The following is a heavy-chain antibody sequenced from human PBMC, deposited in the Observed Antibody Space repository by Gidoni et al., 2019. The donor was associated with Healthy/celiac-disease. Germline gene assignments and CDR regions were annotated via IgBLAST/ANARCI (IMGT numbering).Heavy chain of an antibody. CDR1: GFTFSSYA. V-gene: IGHV3-64*01. Sequence: LVEAGGGLVQPWGSLRLSCAASGFTFSSYAMHWVRQAPGKGLEYVSAISSNGGSTYYANSVKGRFTISRDNSRNTLYLQMGSLRAEDMAVYYCARDGGSRYFDYWGQGTLVTVSS. CDR3: ARDGGSRYFDY. J-gene: IGHJ4*02. D-gene: IGHD6-13*01. CDR2: ISSNGGST.